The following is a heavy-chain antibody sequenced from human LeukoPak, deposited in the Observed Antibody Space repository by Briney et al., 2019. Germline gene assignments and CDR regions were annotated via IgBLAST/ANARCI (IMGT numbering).Heavy chain of an antibody. V-gene: IGHV3-30*02. CDR1: GFTFSDYG. CDR2: IQYDGSTK. D-gene: IGHD3-3*01. Sequence: GGSLRLSCAASGFTFSDYGMHWVRQAPGKGLDWVAFIQYDGSTKSYADSVKGRFTISRDNAKNSLYLQMNSLRAEDTAVYYCARESEIRFLEWLFVFDYWGQGTLVTVSS. CDR3: ARESEIRFLEWLFVFDY. J-gene: IGHJ4*02.